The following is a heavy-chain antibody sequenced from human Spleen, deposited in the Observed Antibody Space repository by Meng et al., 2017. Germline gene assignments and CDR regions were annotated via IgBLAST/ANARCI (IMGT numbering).Heavy chain of an antibody. J-gene: IGHJ4*02. CDR2: INTNTGNP. Sequence: ASVKVSCKASGYTLTTYAMNWVRQAPGQGLEWMGWINTNTGNPMYAPGFTGRFVFSLDTSVSTAYVQISSLKAEDTAVYYCAREYCGGDCYVDHWGQGTLVTVSS. V-gene: IGHV7-4-1*02. CDR1: GYTLTTYA. D-gene: IGHD2-21*02. CDR3: AREYCGGDCYVDH.